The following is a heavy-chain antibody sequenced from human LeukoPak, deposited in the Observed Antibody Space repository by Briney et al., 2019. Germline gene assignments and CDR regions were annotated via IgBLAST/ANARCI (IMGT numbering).Heavy chain of an antibody. J-gene: IGHJ4*02. CDR2: INPNSGGT. CDR3: AREGPIVGATHLVDY. CDR1: GYTFTDYY. Sequence: GASVKVSCKASGYTFTDYYMHWVRQAPGQGLEWMGSINPNSGGTNYAQKFQGRVTMARDTSISTAYMELSRLRSDDTAVYYCAREGPIVGATHLVDYWGQGTLVTVSS. D-gene: IGHD1-26*01. V-gene: IGHV1-2*02.